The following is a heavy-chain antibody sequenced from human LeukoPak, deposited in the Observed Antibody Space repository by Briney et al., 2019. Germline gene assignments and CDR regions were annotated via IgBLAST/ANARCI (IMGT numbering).Heavy chain of an antibody. Sequence: GGSLRLSCAASGFTFSTYGMHWVRQGPGKGLEWVAIIWYDGSKKYYGDSVEGRFTISRDNSKNTLYLQMNGLRVEDTAVYYCVRDRVAADSGNYFDYWGQGTLVTVSS. J-gene: IGHJ4*02. D-gene: IGHD6-19*01. CDR3: VRDRVAADSGNYFDY. CDR2: IWYDGSKK. CDR1: GFTFSTYG. V-gene: IGHV3-33*01.